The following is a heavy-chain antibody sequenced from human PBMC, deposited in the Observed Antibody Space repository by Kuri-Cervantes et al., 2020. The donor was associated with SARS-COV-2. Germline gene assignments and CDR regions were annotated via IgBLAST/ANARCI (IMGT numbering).Heavy chain of an antibody. D-gene: IGHD2-21*02. J-gene: IGHJ4*02. CDR2: INSDGSST. Sequence: GESLKISCAASGFTFSSYWMHWVRQAPGKGLVWVSRINSDGSSTSYADSVKGRFTISRDNAKNTLYLQMNYLRAEDTAVYYCARNGRAYCGGDCSPGVDYWGQGTLVTVSS. CDR3: ARNGRAYCGGDCSPGVDY. CDR1: GFTFSSYW. V-gene: IGHV3-74*01.